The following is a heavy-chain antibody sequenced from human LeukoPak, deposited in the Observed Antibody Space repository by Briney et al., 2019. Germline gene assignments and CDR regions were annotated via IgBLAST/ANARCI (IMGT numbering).Heavy chain of an antibody. CDR1: GYTFTSYG. J-gene: IGHJ3*02. Sequence: ASVKVSCKASGYTFTSYGISWVRQAPGQGLEWMGWISAYNGNTNYAQKLQGRVTMTTDTSTSTAYMELRSLRSDDTAVYYCARVAYYGSGSYYYDAFDTWGQGTMVTVSS. CDR2: ISAYNGNT. CDR3: ARVAYYGSGSYYYDAFDT. D-gene: IGHD3-10*01. V-gene: IGHV1-18*01.